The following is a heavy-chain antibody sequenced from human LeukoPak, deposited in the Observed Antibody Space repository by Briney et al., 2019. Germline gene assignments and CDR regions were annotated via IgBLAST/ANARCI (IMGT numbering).Heavy chain of an antibody. V-gene: IGHV3-23*01. Sequence: GASVRVSCKASDYTFTNYGISWVRQAPGKGLEWVSAISGSGGNTYYADSVKGRFTISRDNSKNTLYLQMNSLRADDTAVYYCARGGSYVHYWGQGTLVTVSS. CDR3: ARGGSYVHY. CDR1: DYTFTNYG. J-gene: IGHJ4*02. CDR2: ISGSGGNT. D-gene: IGHD1-26*01.